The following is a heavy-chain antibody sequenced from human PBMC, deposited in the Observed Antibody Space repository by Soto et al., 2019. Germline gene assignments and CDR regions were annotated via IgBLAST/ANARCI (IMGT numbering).Heavy chain of an antibody. J-gene: IGHJ6*02. D-gene: IGHD3-10*01. CDR3: AKLPYGSGSYYEHNYYYGMDV. Sequence: EVQLLESGGGLVQPGGSLRLSCAASGFTFSSYAMSWVRQAPGKGLEWVSAISGSGGSTYYADSVKGRFTISRDNSKNTLYLQMNSLRAEDTAVYYCAKLPYGSGSYYEHNYYYGMDVWGQGTTVTVSS. CDR1: GFTFSSYA. CDR2: ISGSGGST. V-gene: IGHV3-23*01.